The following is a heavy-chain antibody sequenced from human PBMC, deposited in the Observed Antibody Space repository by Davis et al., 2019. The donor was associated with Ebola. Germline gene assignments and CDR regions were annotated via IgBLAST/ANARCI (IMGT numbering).Heavy chain of an antibody. CDR2: ISAYNGNT. J-gene: IGHJ6*02. Sequence: ASVKVSCKAFGYSFISYGFSWVRQAPGQGLEWMGWISAYNGNTNYAQKLQGRVTMTTDTSTSTAYMELRSLRSDDTAVYYCASLYGMDVWGQGTTVTVSS. CDR1: GYSFISYG. CDR3: ASLYGMDV. V-gene: IGHV1-18*01.